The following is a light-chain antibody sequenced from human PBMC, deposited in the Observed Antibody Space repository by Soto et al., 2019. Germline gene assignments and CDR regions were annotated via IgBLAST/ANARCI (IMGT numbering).Light chain of an antibody. Sequence: SPGERATLYCMASQSVSSNLAWYQQKPGQAPRLLIYGASTRATGIPARFSGSGSGTEFTLTITSLQPEDFATYYCQQSGDTPPWTFGQGTKVDIK. CDR2: GAS. CDR1: QSVSSN. J-gene: IGKJ1*01. V-gene: IGKV3-15*01. CDR3: QQSGDTPPWT.